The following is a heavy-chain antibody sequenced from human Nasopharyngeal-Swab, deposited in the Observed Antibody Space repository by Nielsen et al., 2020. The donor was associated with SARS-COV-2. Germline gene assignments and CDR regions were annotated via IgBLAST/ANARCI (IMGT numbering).Heavy chain of an antibody. D-gene: IGHD5-12*01. V-gene: IGHV3-48*03. J-gene: IGHJ5*02. CDR1: GLGFSNYE. CDR2: ISTTTATI. Sequence: GESLKISCAASGLGFSNYEMNWVRQAPGKGLEWISYISTTTATIYYADSVKGRFTISRDNSKSSLYLQMNSPRAEDTAVYYCARDPYSHGLHWFDPWGQGTLVTVSS. CDR3: ARDPYSHGLHWFDP.